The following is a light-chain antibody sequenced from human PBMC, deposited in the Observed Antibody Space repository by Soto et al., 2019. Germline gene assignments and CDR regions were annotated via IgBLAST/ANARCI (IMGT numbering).Light chain of an antibody. CDR3: NSYTSSSTWV. J-gene: IGLJ1*01. CDR2: EVT. Sequence: QSALTQPPSVSGSPGQSVTISCTGTSSDVGRYSRVSWYQQPPGTAPKLIIYEVTDRPSGVPDRFSGSKSGNTASLTISGLQPEDEADYYCNSYTSSSTWVFGTGTQLTVL. V-gene: IGLV2-18*02. CDR1: SSDVGRYSR.